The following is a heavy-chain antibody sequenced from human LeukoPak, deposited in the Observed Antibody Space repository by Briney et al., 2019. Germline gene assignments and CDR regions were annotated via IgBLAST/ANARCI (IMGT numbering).Heavy chain of an antibody. CDR3: ARGRVLRYLGSFDY. J-gene: IGHJ4*02. V-gene: IGHV4-39*01. Sequence: SETLSLTCTVSGGSISSSSYYWGWIRQPPGKGLEWIGSIYYSGSTYYNPSLKSRVTISVDTSKNQFSLKLSSVIAADTAVYYCARGRVLRYLGSFDYWGQGTLVTVSS. CDR1: GGSISSSSYY. D-gene: IGHD3-9*01. CDR2: IYYSGST.